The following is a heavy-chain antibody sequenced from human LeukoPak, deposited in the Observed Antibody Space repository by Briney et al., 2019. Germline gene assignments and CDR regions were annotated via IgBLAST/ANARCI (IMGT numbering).Heavy chain of an antibody. V-gene: IGHV3-23*01. CDR2: IGGGGSDT. CDR1: GFNFWNTG. CDR3: AKLMVRGVIWYYFDY. D-gene: IGHD3-10*01. J-gene: IGHJ4*02. Sequence: GGSLRLSCTVAGFNFWNTGMSWVRQAPGKGLEWVSAIGGGGSDTKYTDSVKGRFTIFRDISKNTLYLQMNSLRAEDTAVYYCAKLMVRGVIWYYFDYWGQGTLVTVSS.